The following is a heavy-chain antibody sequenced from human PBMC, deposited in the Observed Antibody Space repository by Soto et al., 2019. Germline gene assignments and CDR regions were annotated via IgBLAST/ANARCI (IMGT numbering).Heavy chain of an antibody. J-gene: IGHJ6*02. CDR2: MYNTGST. Sequence: QVQLQESGPGLVKPSETLSLTCTVSGGSISGYYWSWIRQPPGKGLEWIGYMYNTGSTVYNPSFKCRVTISLVTSKSQFSLKLNSVTAVDTAVYYCARDLWGYCGTDCYPLDVWGQGTTVTVSS. D-gene: IGHD2-21*02. CDR1: GGSISGYY. CDR3: ARDLWGYCGTDCYPLDV. V-gene: IGHV4-59*01.